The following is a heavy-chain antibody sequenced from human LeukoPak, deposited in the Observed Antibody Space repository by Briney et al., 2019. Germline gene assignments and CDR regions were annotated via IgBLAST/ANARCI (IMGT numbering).Heavy chain of an antibody. V-gene: IGHV3-23*01. D-gene: IGHD3-22*01. Sequence: PGGSLRLSGAASGFTFSSYAMSWVRQAPGEGPEWVSAIVGSGDSTYYADSVKGRFTISRDNSKNTLYLQMNSLRAEDTAVYYCAKDQLRYYDSSGYYRLWGQGALVTVSS. CDR1: GFTFSSYA. J-gene: IGHJ4*02. CDR2: IVGSGDST. CDR3: AKDQLRYYDSSGYYRL.